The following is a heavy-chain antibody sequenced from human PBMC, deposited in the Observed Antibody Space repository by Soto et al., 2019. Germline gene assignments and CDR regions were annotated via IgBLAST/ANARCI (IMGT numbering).Heavy chain of an antibody. J-gene: IGHJ4*02. CDR1: GFTFSSYA. CDR2: ISGSGGST. CDR3: AKVPGREWLRSHYFDY. V-gene: IGHV3-23*01. D-gene: IGHD5-12*01. Sequence: GGSLRLSCAASGFTFSSYAMSWVRQAPGKGLEWVSAISGSGGSTYYADSVKGRFTISRDNSKNTLYLQMNSLRAEDTAVYYCAKVPGREWLRSHYFDYWGQGTLVTVSS.